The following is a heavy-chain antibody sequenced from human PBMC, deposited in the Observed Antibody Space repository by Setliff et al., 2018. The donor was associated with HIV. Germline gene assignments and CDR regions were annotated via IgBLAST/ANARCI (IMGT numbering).Heavy chain of an antibody. V-gene: IGHV1-69*04. CDR3: ARDHCSSSGCYEYSYYGMDV. J-gene: IGHJ6*02. Sequence: ASVKVSCKASRSTFNSHTINWVRQAPGQGLDWMGRIIPILGVANYAQRFQGKVTITADKSTSTAYMELSSLRSEDTAVYYCARDHCSSSGCYEYSYYGMDVWGQGTTVTVSS. D-gene: IGHD2-2*01. CDR2: IIPILGVA. CDR1: RSTFNSHT.